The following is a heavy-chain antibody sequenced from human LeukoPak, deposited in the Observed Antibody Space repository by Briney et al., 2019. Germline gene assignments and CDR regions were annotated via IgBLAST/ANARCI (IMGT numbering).Heavy chain of an antibody. CDR2: ISGFGEST. V-gene: IGHV3-23*01. Sequence: GGSLRLSCAASGFTFSHSAMTWVRQAPGKGLEWVSTISGFGESTFYADSVKGRFTISRDNSKNTLYLQVNSLRAEDTAVYYCAKDPHSSGWYFTAFDYWGQGTLVTVSS. CDR3: AKDPHSSGWYFTAFDY. D-gene: IGHD6-19*01. CDR1: GFTFSHSA. J-gene: IGHJ4*02.